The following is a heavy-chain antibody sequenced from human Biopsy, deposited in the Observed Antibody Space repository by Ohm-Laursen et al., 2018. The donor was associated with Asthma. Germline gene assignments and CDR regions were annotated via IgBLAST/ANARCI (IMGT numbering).Heavy chain of an antibody. CDR2: ISAYNGNT. CDR3: ARWTTPINGFDP. J-gene: IGHJ5*02. D-gene: IGHD4-11*01. CDR1: GYTFTNYA. Sequence: ASVKDSCKASGYTFTNYAICWVRQAPGQGLEWMGWISAYNGNTNYAQKFQGRLTLTTDTSTSTAHMELRGLRSDDTAAYYCARWTTPINGFDPWGQGTLVTVSS. V-gene: IGHV1-18*04.